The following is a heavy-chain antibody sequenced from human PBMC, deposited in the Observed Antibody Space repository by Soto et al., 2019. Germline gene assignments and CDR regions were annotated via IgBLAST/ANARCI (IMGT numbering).Heavy chain of an antibody. CDR1: GYTFTSYA. CDR3: ARAILQKWLSGAFDI. J-gene: IGHJ3*02. V-gene: IGHV1-3*01. CDR2: INAGNGNT. Sequence: ASVKVSCKASGYTFTSYAMHWVRQAPGQRLEWMGWINAGNGNTKYSQKFQGRVTITRDTSASTAYMELSSLRSEDTAVYYCARAILQKWLSGAFDIWGQGTMVTVSS. D-gene: IGHD6-19*01.